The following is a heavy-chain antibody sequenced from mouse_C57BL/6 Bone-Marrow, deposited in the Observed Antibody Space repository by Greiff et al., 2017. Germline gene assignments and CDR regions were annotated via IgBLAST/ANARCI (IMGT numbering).Heavy chain of an antibody. Sequence: VQLQQPGAELVKPGASVKLSCKASGYTFTSYWMHWVKQRPGQGLEWIGMIHPNSGSTNYNEKFKSKATLTVDTSSSTAYMQHSSLTSEDSAVYYCARWGIYGNYYFDYWGQGTTLTVSS. CDR2: IHPNSGST. V-gene: IGHV1-64*01. D-gene: IGHD2-1*01. J-gene: IGHJ2*01. CDR1: GYTFTSYW. CDR3: ARWGIYGNYYFDY.